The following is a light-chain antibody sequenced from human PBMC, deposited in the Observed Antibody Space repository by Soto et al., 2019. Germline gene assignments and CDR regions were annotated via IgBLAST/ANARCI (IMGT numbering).Light chain of an antibody. CDR1: QSVSSSY. Sequence: IVFTQSAGPLSLSPGKSAKISCSVSQSVSSSYLAWYQQKPGQAPRLLIYGASSRTTGIPDRFSGSGSGTDFTLTISRLEPEDFAVYYCQQYGSSPQTFGQGTKVDIK. CDR2: GAS. J-gene: IGKJ1*01. V-gene: IGKV3-20*01. CDR3: QQYGSSPQT.